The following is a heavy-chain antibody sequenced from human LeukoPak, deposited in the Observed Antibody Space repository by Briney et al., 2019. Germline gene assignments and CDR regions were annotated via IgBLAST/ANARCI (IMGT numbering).Heavy chain of an antibody. CDR2: INWNGGSI. J-gene: IGHJ4*02. D-gene: IGHD2-2*01. CDR1: GFTFDDYG. V-gene: IGHV3-20*01. CDR3: ARGRSTFDY. Sequence: GGSLRLSCAVSGFTFDDYGMSWVRQAPGKGLEWVSGINWNGGSIGYADSVKGRFTISRDNVKNSLYLQMNSLRAEDTALYHCARGRSTFDYWGQGTLVTVSS.